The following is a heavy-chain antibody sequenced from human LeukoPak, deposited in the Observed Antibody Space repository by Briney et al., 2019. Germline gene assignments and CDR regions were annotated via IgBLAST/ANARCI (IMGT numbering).Heavy chain of an antibody. CDR3: AREGDTAMVIGLYYFDY. CDR2: INWNGGST. CDR1: GFTFDDYG. Sequence: GGSLRLSCAASGFTFDDYGMSWVRQAPGKGLEWVSGINWNGGSTGYPDSVKGRFTISRDNAKNSLYLQMNSLRAEDTALYYCAREGDTAMVIGLYYFDYWGQGTLVTVSS. V-gene: IGHV3-20*04. J-gene: IGHJ4*02. D-gene: IGHD5-18*01.